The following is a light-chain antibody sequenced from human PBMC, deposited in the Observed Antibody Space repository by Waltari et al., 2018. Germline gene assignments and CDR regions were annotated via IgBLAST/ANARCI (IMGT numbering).Light chain of an antibody. CDR2: GAS. CDR3: QQYGSSPWT. Sequence: ELVLMQSPGTLSMSPGARATLSCRASQSVRSSYLAWYQQKPGQAPRLLIYGASSRATGIPDRISGSGSGTDFTLTISRLEPEDFAVYYCQQYGSSPWTFGQGTKVEIK. J-gene: IGKJ1*01. V-gene: IGKV3-20*01. CDR1: QSVRSSY.